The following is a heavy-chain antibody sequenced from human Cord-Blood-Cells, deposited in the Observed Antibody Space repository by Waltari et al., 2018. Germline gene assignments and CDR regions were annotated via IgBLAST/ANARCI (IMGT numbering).Heavy chain of an antibody. CDR2: INHSGSP. CDR3: APIYGSGSYYSR. D-gene: IGHD3-10*01. Sequence: QVQLQQWGAGLLKPSETLSLTCAVYGGSFSGYYWSWIRQPPGKGLEWIGEINHSGSPNYNPSLKSRVTISVDTSKNQFSLKLSSVTAADTAVYYCAPIYGSGSYYSRWGQGTLVTVSS. V-gene: IGHV4-34*01. CDR1: GGSFSGYY. J-gene: IGHJ4*02.